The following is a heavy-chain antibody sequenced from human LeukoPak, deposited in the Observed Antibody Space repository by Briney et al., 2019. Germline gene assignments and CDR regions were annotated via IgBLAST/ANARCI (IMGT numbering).Heavy chain of an antibody. Sequence: GGSLRLSCAASGFTFSSYAMHWVRQAPGKGLEYVSAISSNGGSTYYANSVKGRFTISRDNSKNTLYLQMGGLRAEDMAVYYCARGPIVATIPFDYWGQGTLVTVSS. D-gene: IGHD5-12*01. CDR3: ARGPIVATIPFDY. J-gene: IGHJ4*02. CDR2: ISSNGGST. CDR1: GFTFSSYA. V-gene: IGHV3-64*01.